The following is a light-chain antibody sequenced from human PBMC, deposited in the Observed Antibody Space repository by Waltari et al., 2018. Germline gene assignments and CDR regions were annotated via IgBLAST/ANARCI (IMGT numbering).Light chain of an antibody. J-gene: IGKJ5*01. Sequence: EILMTQSPATLSLSPGERATLSCRASQRISFNLAWYQQRPGQPPRLLIFHASTRATGIPAMISVSGSETELTLTIRTLQSEDSGVYYCQQYNVLPPITFGQGTRLEIK. V-gene: IGKV3-15*01. CDR3: QQYNVLPPIT. CDR1: QRISFN. CDR2: HAS.